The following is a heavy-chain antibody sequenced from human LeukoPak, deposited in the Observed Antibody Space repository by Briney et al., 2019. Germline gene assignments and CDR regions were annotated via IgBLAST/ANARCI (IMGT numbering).Heavy chain of an antibody. CDR2: LNPSSGNT. CDR1: GYTFTGYY. D-gene: IGHD3-16*02. Sequence: GASVKVSCKASGYTFTGYYMNWVRQASGQGLEWMGWLNPSSGNTGYAQNFQGRVTITRDTSISTAYMELSSLRSEDTAVYYCARAGSYRYVLDYWGQGTLVTVSS. CDR3: ARAGSYRYVLDY. V-gene: IGHV1-8*03. J-gene: IGHJ4*02.